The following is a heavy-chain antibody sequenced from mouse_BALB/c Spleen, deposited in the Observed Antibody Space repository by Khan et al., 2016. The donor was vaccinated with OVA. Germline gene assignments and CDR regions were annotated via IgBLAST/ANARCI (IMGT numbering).Heavy chain of an antibody. V-gene: IGHV2-6-5*01. Sequence: VQLQQSGPGLVAPSQNLSITCTVSGFSLTDYGVSWIRQPPGQGLEWLGVIWGGGTTYYNSALKSRLSISKDNSKSQVFLKMNSLQTEDTAMYYCAKGVWSYYFALDYWGQGTSVTVSS. CDR1: GFSLTDYG. D-gene: IGHD2-10*02. CDR3: AKGVWSYYFALDY. CDR2: IWGGGTT. J-gene: IGHJ4*01.